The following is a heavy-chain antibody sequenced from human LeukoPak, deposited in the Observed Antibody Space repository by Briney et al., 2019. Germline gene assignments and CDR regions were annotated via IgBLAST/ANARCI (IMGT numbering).Heavy chain of an antibody. Sequence: KPSETLSLTCTVSGGSISLYYWSWIRQPPGKGLEWIGYIYSSGSTNYNPSLESRVTISLDTSKNQFSLKLNSVTAADTAVYYCARVGWSRRHFDYWGQGTLVTVSS. D-gene: IGHD3-3*01. CDR3: ARVGWSRRHFDY. J-gene: IGHJ4*02. CDR1: GGSISLYY. V-gene: IGHV4-4*09. CDR2: IYSSGST.